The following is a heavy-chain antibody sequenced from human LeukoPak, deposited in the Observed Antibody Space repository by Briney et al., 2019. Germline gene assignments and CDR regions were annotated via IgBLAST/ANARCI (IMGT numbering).Heavy chain of an antibody. D-gene: IGHD3-22*01. V-gene: IGHV3-74*01. CDR1: GFTFSSYW. J-gene: IGHJ4*02. CDR3: AKGSDYYDSSGYSRLVDY. CDR2: INSDGSST. Sequence: PGGSLRLSCAASGFTFSSYWMHWVRQAPGKGLVWVSRINSDGSSTSYADSVKGRFTISRDDAKDTLYLQMNSLRAEDTAVYYCAKGSDYYDSSGYSRLVDYWGQGTLVTVSS.